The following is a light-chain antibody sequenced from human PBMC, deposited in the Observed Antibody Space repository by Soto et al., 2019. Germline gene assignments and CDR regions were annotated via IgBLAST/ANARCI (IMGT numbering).Light chain of an antibody. Sequence: DIQMTQSPSTLSASVGDRVTITCRASQSISGWLAWYQQKPGKAPKLLIYKASNLESGVPSRFSGSGSGTEFTLTISSLQPDDFATYYCQQYNSYSSTWTFGQGTKVAIK. CDR2: KAS. J-gene: IGKJ1*01. CDR3: QQYNSYSSTWT. CDR1: QSISGW. V-gene: IGKV1-5*03.